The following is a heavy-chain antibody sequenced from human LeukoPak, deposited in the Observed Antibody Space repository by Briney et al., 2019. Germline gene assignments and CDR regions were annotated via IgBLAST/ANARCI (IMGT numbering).Heavy chain of an antibody. CDR2: ISSNGGST. CDR1: GFTFSSYA. V-gene: IGHV3-64*01. Sequence: PGGSLRLSCAASGFTFSSYAMHWVRQAPGKGLEYVSVISSNGGSTYYANSVKGRFTISRDNSKNTLYLQMGSLRAEDTALYYCAKGTAFYYYYMDVWGKGTTVTVSS. CDR3: AKGTAFYYYYMDV. J-gene: IGHJ6*03. D-gene: IGHD3-3*02.